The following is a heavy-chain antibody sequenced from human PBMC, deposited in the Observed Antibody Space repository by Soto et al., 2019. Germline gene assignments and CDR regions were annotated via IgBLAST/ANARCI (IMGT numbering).Heavy chain of an antibody. CDR1: GFTFSSYG. V-gene: IGHV3-30*18. CDR3: AKDARYGDYPYFDY. J-gene: IGHJ4*02. CDR2: ISYDGSNK. Sequence: GGSLRLSCAASGFTFSSYGMHWVRQAPGKGLEWVAVISYDGSNKYYADSVKGRFTISRDNSKNTLYLQMNSLRAEDTAVYYCAKDARYGDYPYFDYWGQGTLVTVSS. D-gene: IGHD4-17*01.